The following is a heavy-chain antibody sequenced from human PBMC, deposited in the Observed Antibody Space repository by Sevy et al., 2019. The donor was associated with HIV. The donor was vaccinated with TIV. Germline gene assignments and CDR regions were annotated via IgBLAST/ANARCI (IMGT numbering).Heavy chain of an antibody. V-gene: IGHV3-33*01. D-gene: IGHD6-19*01. CDR3: ARSGYSSGWLYYFDY. J-gene: IGHJ4*02. CDR1: GFTFSSYG. CDR2: IWYDGSNK. Sequence: GGSLRLSCAASGFTFSSYGMHWVRQAPCKGLEWVAVIWYDGSNKYYADSVKGRFTISRDNSKNTLYLQMNSLRAEDTAVYYCARSGYSSGWLYYFDYWGQGTLVTVSS.